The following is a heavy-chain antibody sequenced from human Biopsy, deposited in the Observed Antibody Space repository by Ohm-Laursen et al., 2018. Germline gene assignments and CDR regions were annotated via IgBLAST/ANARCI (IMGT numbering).Heavy chain of an antibody. CDR1: GFSLRTRGMS. Sequence: TQTLTLTCTFSGFSLRTRGMSVAWIRQPPGKALEWLARLDWDDAKFYSESLKTRLTISKGTSENHVVLTPSDVAPVDTATYYCARIPILVVPAAIVYRHRRHLQGLDVWGQGTTVIVSS. CDR3: ARIPILVVPAAIVYRHRRHLQGLDV. D-gene: IGHD2-2*02. V-gene: IGHV2-70*16. CDR2: LDWDDAK. J-gene: IGHJ6*02.